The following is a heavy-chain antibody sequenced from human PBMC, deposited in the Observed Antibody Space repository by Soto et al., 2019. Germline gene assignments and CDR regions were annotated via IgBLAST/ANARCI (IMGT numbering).Heavy chain of an antibody. V-gene: IGHV3-30*03. CDR2: ISYDGSNK. CDR3: ARPLGGWLQSAFDI. J-gene: IGHJ3*02. D-gene: IGHD5-12*01. CDR1: GFTFSSYG. Sequence: QVQLVESGGGVVQPGRSLRLSCAASGFTFSSYGMHWVRQAPGKGLEWVAVISYDGSNKYYADSVKGRFTISRDNSKNTLYLQMNSLRAEDTAVYYCARPLGGWLQSAFDIWGQGTMVTVSS.